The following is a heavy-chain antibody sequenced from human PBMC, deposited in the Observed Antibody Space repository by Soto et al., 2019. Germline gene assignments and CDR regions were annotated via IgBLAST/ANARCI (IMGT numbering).Heavy chain of an antibody. V-gene: IGHV1-18*01. D-gene: IGHD2-2*01. CDR2: ISAYNGNT. Sequence: ASVKVSCKASGYTFTSYGISWVRQAPGQGLEWMGWISAYNGNTNYAQKLQGRVTMTTDTSTSTAYRELRSRRSDDTAVYYCARELRSGYCSSTSCLTYHDAFDIWGQGTMVTVSS. J-gene: IGHJ3*02. CDR1: GYTFTSYG. CDR3: ARELRSGYCSSTSCLTYHDAFDI.